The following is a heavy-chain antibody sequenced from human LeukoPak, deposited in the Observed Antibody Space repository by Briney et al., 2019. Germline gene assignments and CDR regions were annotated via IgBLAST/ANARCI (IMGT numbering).Heavy chain of an antibody. J-gene: IGHJ6*02. V-gene: IGHV4-31*03. CDR1: GGSISSGGYS. CDR3: ARDSCSTSCYRGYYYYGMDV. CDR2: IYYSGST. Sequence: KPSETLSLTCTVSGGSISSGGYSWSWIRQHPGKGLEWIVYIYYSGSTYYNPSLKSRFTISVNTSKNQFSLKLSSVTAADTAVYYCARDSCSTSCYRGYYYYGMDVWGQGTTVTVSS. D-gene: IGHD2-2*01.